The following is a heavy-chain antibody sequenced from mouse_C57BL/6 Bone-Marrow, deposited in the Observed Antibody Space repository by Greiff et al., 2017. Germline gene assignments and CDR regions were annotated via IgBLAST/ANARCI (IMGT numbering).Heavy chain of an antibody. D-gene: IGHD2-3*01. J-gene: IGHJ2*01. V-gene: IGHV1-64*01. CDR3: ARSWLLPNFDY. CDR1: GYTFTSYW. Sequence: QVQLQQPGAELVKPGASVKLSCKASGYTFTSYWMHWVKQRPGQGLEWIGMIHPNSGSTNYNEKFKSKATLTVDQSSSTAYMQLSSLTSEDSAVYYCARSWLLPNFDYWGQGTTLTVSS. CDR2: IHPNSGST.